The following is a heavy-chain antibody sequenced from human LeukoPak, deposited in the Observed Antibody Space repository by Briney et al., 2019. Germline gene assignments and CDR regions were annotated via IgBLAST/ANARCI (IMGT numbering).Heavy chain of an antibody. CDR3: ARDRVRYDYVWGSYRPPGY. D-gene: IGHD3-16*02. V-gene: IGHV1-18*01. CDR2: ISAYNGNT. Sequence: ASVTVSCKASGYTFTSYGISWVRQAPGQGLEWMGWISAYNGNTIYAQKLQGRVTMTTDTSTSTAYMELRSLRSDDTAVYYCARDRVRYDYVWGSYRPPGYWGQGTLVTVSS. J-gene: IGHJ4*02. CDR1: GYTFTSYG.